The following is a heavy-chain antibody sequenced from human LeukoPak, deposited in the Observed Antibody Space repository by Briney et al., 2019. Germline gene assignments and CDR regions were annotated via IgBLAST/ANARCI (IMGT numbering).Heavy chain of an antibody. CDR3: ARSLERPLDIYYFDY. D-gene: IGHD1-1*01. CDR2: ISYDGSNK. J-gene: IGHJ4*02. Sequence: PGRSLRLSCAASGFTFSSYGMHWVRQAPGKGLEWVAVISYDGSNKYYADSVKGRFTISRDNSKNTLCLQMNSLRAEDTAVYYCARSLERPLDIYYFDYWGQGTLVTVSS. V-gene: IGHV3-30*03. CDR1: GFTFSSYG.